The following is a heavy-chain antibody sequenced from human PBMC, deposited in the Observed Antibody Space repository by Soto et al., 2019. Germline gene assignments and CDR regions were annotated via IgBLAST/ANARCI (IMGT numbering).Heavy chain of an antibody. CDR1: GGTFSSYA. J-gene: IGHJ4*02. D-gene: IGHD2-21*01. Sequence: SVKVSCKASGGTFSSYAISWVRQAPGQGLEWMGGIIPIFGTANYAQKFQGRVTITADESTSTAYMELSSLRSEDTAVYYCARSRVVVPDLFDYWGQGTLVTVSS. V-gene: IGHV1-69*13. CDR3: ARSRVVVPDLFDY. CDR2: IIPIFGTA.